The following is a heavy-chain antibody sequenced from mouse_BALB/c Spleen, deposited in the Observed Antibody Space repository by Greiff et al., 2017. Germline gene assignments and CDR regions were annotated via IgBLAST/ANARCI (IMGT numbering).Heavy chain of an antibody. V-gene: IGHV5-17*02. D-gene: IGHD1-1*01. J-gene: IGHJ1*01. CDR2: ISSGSSTI. CDR1: GFTFSSFG. CDR3: ARSVLRTRYFDV. Sequence: DVMLVESGGGLVQPGGSRKLSCAASGFTFSSFGMHWVRQAPEKGLEWVAYISSGSSTIYYADTVKGRFTISRDNPKNTLFLQMTSLRSEDTAMDYCARSVLRTRYFDVWGEGTTVTVSS.